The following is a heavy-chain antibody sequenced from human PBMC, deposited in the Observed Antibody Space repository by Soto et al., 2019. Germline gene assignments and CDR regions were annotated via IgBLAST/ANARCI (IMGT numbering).Heavy chain of an antibody. J-gene: IGHJ6*03. CDR2: IYYSGST. CDR3: ARGDYDSSPSYMDV. CDR1: GGSISSSSYY. V-gene: IGHV4-39*01. D-gene: IGHD2-21*01. Sequence: SETLSLTCTVSGGSISSSSYYWGWIRQPPGKGLEWIGSIYYSGSTYYNPSLKSRVTISVDTSKNQFSLKLSSVTAADTAVYYCARGDYDSSPSYMDVWGKGTTVTVSS.